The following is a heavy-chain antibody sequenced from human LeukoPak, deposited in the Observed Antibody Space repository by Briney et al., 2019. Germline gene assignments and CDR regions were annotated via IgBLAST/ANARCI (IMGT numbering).Heavy chain of an antibody. CDR2: LFQRGLS. D-gene: IGHD7-27*01. V-gene: IGHV4-59*02. CDR1: GGSVRTQD. CDR3: ARDRNWAFDS. Sequence: SETLSLTCSVSGGSVRTQDWTWIRQPPGRGLEWVGYLFQRGLSDYTPALKSRAAISVDTSRNRFSLTLTSVTAADTAFYFCARDRNWAFDSWGQGILVTVSS. J-gene: IGHJ4*02.